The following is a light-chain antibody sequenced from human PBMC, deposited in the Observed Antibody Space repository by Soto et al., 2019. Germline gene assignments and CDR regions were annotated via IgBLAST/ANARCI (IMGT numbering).Light chain of an antibody. CDR3: QQNYSTPIT. J-gene: IGKJ5*01. V-gene: IGKV1-39*01. Sequence: DIQITQSPSSLSASVGDRVTITCRASQSISSYLNWYQQKPGKAPKLLIYAASSLQSGVPSRFSGSGSGTDFTLTISSLQPEDFATYYCQQNYSTPITFGQGTRLEIK. CDR1: QSISSY. CDR2: AAS.